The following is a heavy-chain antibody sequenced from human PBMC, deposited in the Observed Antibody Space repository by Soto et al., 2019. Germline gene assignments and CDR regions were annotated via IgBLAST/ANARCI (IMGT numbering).Heavy chain of an antibody. J-gene: IGHJ4*02. CDR2: ISAYNGNT. Sequence: ASVKVSCKASGYTFTSYGISWVRQAPGQGLGWMGWISAYNGNTNYAQKLQGRVTMTTDTSTSTAYMELRSLRSDDTAVYYCARDRSAGYSSSWYVDPPPYFDYWGQGTLVTVSS. CDR1: GYTFTSYG. CDR3: ARDRSAGYSSSWYVDPPPYFDY. D-gene: IGHD6-13*01. V-gene: IGHV1-18*04.